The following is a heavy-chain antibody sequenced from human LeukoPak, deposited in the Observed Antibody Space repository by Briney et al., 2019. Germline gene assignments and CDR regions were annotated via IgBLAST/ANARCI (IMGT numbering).Heavy chain of an antibody. CDR3: ARDKSGYSGSYYDY. CDR2: ISGYNGDT. D-gene: IGHD1-26*01. V-gene: IGHV1-18*01. Sequence: ASVKVSCKASGYTFSRYGISWVRQAPGQGLEWMGWISGYNGDTNYAQNFQGRVTMTTDTSTGTAYMELRSLRSDDTAVYHCARDKSGYSGSYYDYWGQGTLVTVSS. CDR1: GYTFSRYG. J-gene: IGHJ4*02.